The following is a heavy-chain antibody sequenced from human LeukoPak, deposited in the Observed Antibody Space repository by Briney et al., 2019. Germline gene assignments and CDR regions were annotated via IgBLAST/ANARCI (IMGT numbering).Heavy chain of an antibody. Sequence: SETLSLTCTVSGGSISSSSYYWGWIRQPPGKGLEWIGSIYYSGSTYYNPSLQSRVTISVDTSNNQFSLELTSVTAADTAVYYCARGLEGWGSSWETFLDYWGQGTLVTVSS. D-gene: IGHD6-13*01. CDR2: IYYSGST. CDR3: ARGLEGWGSSWETFLDY. V-gene: IGHV4-39*02. J-gene: IGHJ4*02. CDR1: GGSISSSSYY.